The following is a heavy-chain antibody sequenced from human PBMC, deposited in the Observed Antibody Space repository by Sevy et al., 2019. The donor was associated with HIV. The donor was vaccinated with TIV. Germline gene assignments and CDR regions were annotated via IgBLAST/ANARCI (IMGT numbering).Heavy chain of an antibody. D-gene: IGHD2-21*02. V-gene: IGHV3-11*04. CDR1: GFTFSDYY. CDR2: ISSSSITI. CDR3: ARGAAYCGGDCYAFDI. Sequence: GGSLRLSCAASGFTFSDYYMSWIRQAPGKGLEWVSYISSSSITIYYADSVKGRFTISRDNSKNSLYLQMNSLRAEDTALYYCARGAAYCGGDCYAFDIWGQGTMVTVSS. J-gene: IGHJ3*02.